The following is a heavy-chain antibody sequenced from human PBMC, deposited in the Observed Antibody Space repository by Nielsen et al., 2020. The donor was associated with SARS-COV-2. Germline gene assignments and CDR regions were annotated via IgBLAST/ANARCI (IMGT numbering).Heavy chain of an antibody. J-gene: IGHJ6*02. CDR3: ARGSAPASYHYYGMDV. V-gene: IGHV4-4*07. CDR1: GGSISSYY. D-gene: IGHD2-2*01. CDR2: IYTSGST. Sequence: SETLSLTCTVSGGSISSYYWSWIRQPAGKGLEWIGRIYTSGSTNYNPSLKSRVTMSVDTSKNQFSLKLSSVTAADTAVYYCARGSAPASYHYYGMDVWGQGTTVTVSS.